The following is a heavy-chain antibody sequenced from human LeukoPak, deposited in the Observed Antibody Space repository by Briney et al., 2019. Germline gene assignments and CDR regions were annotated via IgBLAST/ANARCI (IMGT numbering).Heavy chain of an antibody. J-gene: IGHJ4*02. CDR2: ISSGSSYI. D-gene: IGHD6-6*01. CDR1: GFTFSSYS. CDR3: ARKDLAARSCFDY. V-gene: IGHV3-21*01. Sequence: GGSLRLSCAASGFTFSSYSMNWVRQAPGKGLEWVSSISSGSSYIYYADSVKGRFTISRDNAKNSLYLQMNSLRAEDTAVYYCARKDLAARSCFDYWGQGTLVTVSS.